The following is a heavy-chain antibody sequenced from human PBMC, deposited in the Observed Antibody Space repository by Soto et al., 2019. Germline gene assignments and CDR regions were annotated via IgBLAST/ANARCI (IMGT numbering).Heavy chain of an antibody. D-gene: IGHD2-8*02. CDR1: GGSITSYY. V-gene: IGHV4-59*01. CDR2: IHYSENI. Sequence: SETLSLTCTVSGGSITSYYWSWIRQSPGKGLEWIGYIHYSENIKYNPSLTSRVTISLDTSKNQFSLKLSSMTAADTAVYYCAKDKITGLFYYLGQGNPVTVSS. J-gene: IGHJ4*01. CDR3: AKDKITGLFYY.